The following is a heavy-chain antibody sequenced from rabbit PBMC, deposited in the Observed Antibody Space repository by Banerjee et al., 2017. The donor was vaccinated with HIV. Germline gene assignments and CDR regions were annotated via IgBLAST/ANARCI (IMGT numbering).Heavy chain of an antibody. CDR2: IYTGRSDST. V-gene: IGHV1S40*01. CDR3: ARGSSGYAGYGYTISYFNL. J-gene: IGHJ4*01. CDR1: GFSFSSSYY. Sequence: QSLEESGGDLVKPEGSLTLTCTASGFSFSSSYYVCWVRQAPGKGLEWIACIYTGRSDSTYYANWAKGRFTISKTSSTTVTLQMTSLTAADTATYFCARGSSGYAGYGYTISYFNLWGPGTLVTVS. D-gene: IGHD7-1*01.